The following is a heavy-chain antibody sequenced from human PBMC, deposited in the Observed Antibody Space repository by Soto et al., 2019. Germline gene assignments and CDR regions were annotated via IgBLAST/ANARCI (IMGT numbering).Heavy chain of an antibody. J-gene: IGHJ6*02. Sequence: SVKVSCKASGGTFSSYAISWVRQAPGQGLEWMRGIIPIFGTANYAQKFQGRVTMTTDTSTSTAYMELRSLRSDDTAVYYCARDGYSSGWTTLSVYYYYGMDVWGQGTTVTVSS. V-gene: IGHV1-69*05. CDR2: IIPIFGTA. CDR3: ARDGYSSGWTTLSVYYYYGMDV. D-gene: IGHD6-19*01. CDR1: GGTFSSYA.